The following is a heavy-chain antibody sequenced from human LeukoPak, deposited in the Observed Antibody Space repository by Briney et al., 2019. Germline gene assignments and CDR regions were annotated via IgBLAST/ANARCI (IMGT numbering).Heavy chain of an antibody. D-gene: IGHD1-26*01. J-gene: IGHJ6*03. CDR2: INTDGTNA. V-gene: IGHV3-74*01. CDR1: GFTFSNYW. Sequence: GSLRLSCAASGFTFSNYWMHWVRQGPGKGLVWVSRINTDGTNADYADSVKGRFTTSRDNAKNSLYLQMNSLRAEDTAVYYCARDRYLIVGARMDYYYVDVWGKGTTVTVSS. CDR3: ARDRYLIVGARMDYYYVDV.